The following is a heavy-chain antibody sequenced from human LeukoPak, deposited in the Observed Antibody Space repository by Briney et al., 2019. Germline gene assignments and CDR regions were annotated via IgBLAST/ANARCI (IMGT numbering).Heavy chain of an antibody. CDR1: GGSISSSSYS. D-gene: IGHD4-17*01. CDR3: ARAGLNGDVDY. V-gene: IGHV4-39*01. J-gene: IGHJ4*02. Sequence: SETLSLTCTVSGGSISSSSYSWGWIRQPPGKGLEWIGSLYYSGSTYYNPSLKSRVAMSVDTSKNQFSLKLSSVTAADTAVYYCARAGLNGDVDYWGQGTLVTVSS. CDR2: LYYSGST.